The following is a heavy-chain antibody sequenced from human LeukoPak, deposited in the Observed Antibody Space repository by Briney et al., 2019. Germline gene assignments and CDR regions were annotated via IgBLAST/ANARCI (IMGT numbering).Heavy chain of an antibody. CDR2: IYYSGST. Sequence: SETLSLTCTVSGGSISSSSYYWGWIRQPPGKGLEWIGSIYYSGSTYYNPSLKSRVTISVDTSKNQFSLKLSPVTAADTAVYYCARVDRGIAAAGTGYYFDYWGQGTLVTVSS. CDR3: ARVDRGIAAAGTGYYFDY. V-gene: IGHV4-39*07. J-gene: IGHJ4*02. D-gene: IGHD6-13*01. CDR1: GGSISSSSYY.